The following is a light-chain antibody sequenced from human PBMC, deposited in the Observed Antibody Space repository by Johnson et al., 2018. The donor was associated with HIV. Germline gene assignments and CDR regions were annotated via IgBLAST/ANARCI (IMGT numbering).Light chain of an antibody. Sequence: QSVLTQPPSVSAAPGQKVTISCSGSSSNIGDNYVSWYQQLPGKAPKLLIYENTKRPSGIPDRFSGSKSGTSATLGITGLQTGDEGDYYCGTWDRSLSAGGVFGTGTKVTVL. CDR3: GTWDRSLSAGGV. V-gene: IGLV1-51*02. CDR2: ENT. CDR1: SSNIGDNY. J-gene: IGLJ1*01.